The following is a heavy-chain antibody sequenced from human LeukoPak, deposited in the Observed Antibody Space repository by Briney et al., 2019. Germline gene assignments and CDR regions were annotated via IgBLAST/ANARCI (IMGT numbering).Heavy chain of an antibody. CDR3: AKHRFESGGYHSTD. CDR2: ISGSGGIR. V-gene: IGHV3-23*01. CDR1: GFTFSSYA. Sequence: GGSLRLSCAASGFTFSSYAMSWVRQGPGKGLEWVSEISGSGGIRYYADSVKGRFTLSRDNSKNTLYLQMNSLRDEDTAVYYCAKHRFESGGYHSTDWGQGTLVTVSS. J-gene: IGHJ4*02. D-gene: IGHD3-22*01.